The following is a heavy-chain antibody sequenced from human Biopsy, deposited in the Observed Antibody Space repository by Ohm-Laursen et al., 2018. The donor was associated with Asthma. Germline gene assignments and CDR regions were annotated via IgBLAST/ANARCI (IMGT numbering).Heavy chain of an antibody. J-gene: IGHJ3*02. CDR2: SSAYNGHT. V-gene: IGHV1-18*04. CDR1: GYTFTDYG. CDR3: ARTYYDFLTGQVNDAFAM. Sequence: ASVKVSCNASGYTFTDYGIAWVRQAPGQGLEWMGWSSAYNGHTKYAQKFQDRVTITRDTSASTAYMELSSLRSEDTAVYYCARTYYDFLTGQVNDAFAMWGQGTMVTVSS. D-gene: IGHD3-9*01.